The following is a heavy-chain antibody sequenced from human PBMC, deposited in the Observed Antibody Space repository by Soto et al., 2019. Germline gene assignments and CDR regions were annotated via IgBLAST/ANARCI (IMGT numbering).Heavy chain of an antibody. CDR2: IYYSGST. Sequence: SETLSLTCTVSGGSVSSGSYYWSWIRQPPGKGLEWIGYIYYSGSTNYNPSLKSRVTISVDTSKNQFSLKLSSVTAADTAVYYCARLGGYYQAFDNWGQGTLVTVSS. V-gene: IGHV4-61*01. D-gene: IGHD3-3*01. CDR1: GGSVSSGSYY. CDR3: ARLGGYYQAFDN. J-gene: IGHJ4*02.